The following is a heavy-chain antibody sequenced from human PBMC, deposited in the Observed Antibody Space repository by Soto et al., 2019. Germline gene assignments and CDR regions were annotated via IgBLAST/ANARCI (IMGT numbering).Heavy chain of an antibody. D-gene: IGHD5-18*01. J-gene: IGHJ5*02. CDR3: ARHVSAPYTYVPGDNWFDP. CDR1: GVSIGSNICY. CDR2: VFYSGTT. V-gene: IGHV4-39*01. Sequence: TLSLTCTVSGVSIGSNICYWGWIRQPPGKGLEWIGTVFYSGTTYHNPSLKSRVTISIDRSKNQFSLKMSSVTAADTAVYYCARHVSAPYTYVPGDNWFDPWGQGALVTVS.